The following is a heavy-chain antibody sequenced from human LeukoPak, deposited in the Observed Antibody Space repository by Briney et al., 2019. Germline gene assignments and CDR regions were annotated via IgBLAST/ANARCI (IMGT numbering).Heavy chain of an antibody. CDR2: IYYSGSN. V-gene: IGHV4-59*01. D-gene: IGHD2-15*01. CDR1: GASISSYY. CDR3: ARDSPRLYYYFDY. J-gene: IGHJ4*02. Sequence: PSETLSLTCTVSGASISSYYWSWIRQPPGKGLEWIGYIYYSGSNNYHPSLKTRVTISVATSINHFSLKLSSVPAADADVYYCARDSPRLYYYFDYWGRGTVVSVSS.